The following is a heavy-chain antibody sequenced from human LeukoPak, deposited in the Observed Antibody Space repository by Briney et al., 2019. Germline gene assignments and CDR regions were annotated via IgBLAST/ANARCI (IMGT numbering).Heavy chain of an antibody. D-gene: IGHD3-10*01. CDR1: GGSISSGDYY. CDR2: IYYSGST. CDR3: ARAPGSYYNNWFDP. J-gene: IGHJ5*02. V-gene: IGHV4-30-4*01. Sequence: SETLSLTCTVSGGSISSGDYYWSWIRQPPGKGLEWIGYIYYSGSTYYNPSLKSRVTISVDTSKSQFSLKLSSVTAADTAVYYCARAPGSYYNNWFDPWGQGTLVTVSS.